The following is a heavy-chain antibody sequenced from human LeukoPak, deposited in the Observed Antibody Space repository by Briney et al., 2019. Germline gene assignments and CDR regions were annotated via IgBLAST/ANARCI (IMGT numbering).Heavy chain of an antibody. Sequence: GGSLRLSCAASGFTFRSYAMSWVRQAPGQGLEWVSIIYASGASTNYADSVRGRFTTFRDSSNNMVYLQMNSLRAEDTAVYYCATDFEQDSWSDHSDWGQGTLVTVSS. CDR1: GFTFRSYA. CDR2: IYASGAST. V-gene: IGHV3-23*01. J-gene: IGHJ4*02. D-gene: IGHD3-3*01. CDR3: ATDFEQDSWSDHSD.